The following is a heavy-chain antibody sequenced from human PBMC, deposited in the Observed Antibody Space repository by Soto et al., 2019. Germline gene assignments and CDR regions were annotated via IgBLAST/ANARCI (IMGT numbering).Heavy chain of an antibody. D-gene: IGHD2-15*01. Sequence: PGGSLRLSCAASGFTFSSYAMSWVRQAPGKGLEWVSAISGSGGSTYYADSVKGRFTISRDNSKNTLYLQMNSLRAEDTAVYYCAKDGGGGVVVAAMARYYYYGMDVWGQGTTVTVS. CDR3: AKDGGGGVVVAAMARYYYYGMDV. J-gene: IGHJ6*02. CDR1: GFTFSSYA. V-gene: IGHV3-23*01. CDR2: ISGSGGST.